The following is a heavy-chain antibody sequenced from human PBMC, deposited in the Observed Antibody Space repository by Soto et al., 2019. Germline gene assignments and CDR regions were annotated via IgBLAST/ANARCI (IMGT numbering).Heavy chain of an antibody. CDR3: AKERGTGDYGVNAVEL. D-gene: IGHD7-27*01. V-gene: IGHV3-23*01. CDR1: GFTFSVFA. Sequence: EEQLLESGGGLVQRGGSLRLSCAASGFTFSVFAMSWVRQAPGKGLELVSTISGRGENTYYADSVKGRFTISRDNSKNTLNLQMNSLRGEDTAVYYCAKERGTGDYGVNAVELWCQGTMVTVSS. CDR2: ISGRGENT. J-gene: IGHJ3*01.